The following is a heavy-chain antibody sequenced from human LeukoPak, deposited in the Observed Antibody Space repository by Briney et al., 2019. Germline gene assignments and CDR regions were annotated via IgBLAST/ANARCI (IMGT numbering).Heavy chain of an antibody. D-gene: IGHD3-10*01. CDR3: ARGEPMVRGVSYYYYYMDV. V-gene: IGHV4-4*07. Sequence: PSETLSLTCTVSGGSISSYYWSWIRQPAGKGLEWIGRIYTSGSTNYNPSLKSRVTMSVDTSKNQFSLKLGSVTAADTAVYYCARGEPMVRGVSYYYYYMDVWGKGTTVTISS. CDR1: GGSISSYY. CDR2: IYTSGST. J-gene: IGHJ6*03.